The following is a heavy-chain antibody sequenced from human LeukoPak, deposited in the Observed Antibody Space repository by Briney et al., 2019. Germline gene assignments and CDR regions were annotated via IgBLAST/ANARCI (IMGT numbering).Heavy chain of an antibody. D-gene: IGHD3-10*01. V-gene: IGHV1-3*01. CDR3: ASVLSYYGSGSSAAY. J-gene: IGHJ4*02. CDR2: INAGNGNT. Sequence: ASVKVSCKASGYTFTSYAMHWVRQAPGQRLEWMGWINAGNGNTKYSQKFQGRVTITRDTSASTAYMEMRTLRSEDTAVYSCASVLSYYGSGSSAAYWGQGTLVTVSS. CDR1: GYTFTSYA.